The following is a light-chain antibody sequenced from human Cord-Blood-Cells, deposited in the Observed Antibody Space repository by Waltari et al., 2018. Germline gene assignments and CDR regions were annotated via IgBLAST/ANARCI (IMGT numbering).Light chain of an antibody. CDR3: QQYNSYSYT. V-gene: IGKV1-5*01. CDR1: QSISSW. J-gene: IGKJ2*01. CDR2: DAS. Sequence: DIQMPQSPSTLSASVGDRVTITCRASQSISSWLVWYQQKPGKAPKLLIYDASSLESGVPSRFSGSGSGTEFTLTISSLQPDDFATYYCQQYNSYSYTFGQGTKLEIK.